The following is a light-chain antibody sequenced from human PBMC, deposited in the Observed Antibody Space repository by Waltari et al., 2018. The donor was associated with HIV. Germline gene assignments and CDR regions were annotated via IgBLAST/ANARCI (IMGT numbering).Light chain of an antibody. V-gene: IGLV2-14*01. Sequence: QSALTQPASVSGSPGQSITLSCTGTNRDVGAYNYVSSYQQHPGKAPKILIYEVTNRPPGISNRFSGSKSGNTASMTISGLQPEDEADYYCSSYTITTAIVFGGGTKLTVL. CDR2: EVT. J-gene: IGLJ2*01. CDR3: SSYTITTAIV. CDR1: NRDVGAYNY.